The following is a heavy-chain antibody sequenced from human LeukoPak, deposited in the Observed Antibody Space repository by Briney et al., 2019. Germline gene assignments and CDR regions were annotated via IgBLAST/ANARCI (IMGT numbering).Heavy chain of an antibody. CDR3: ARVSVTPRYYYYYMDV. J-gene: IGHJ6*03. Sequence: ASQTLSPTCTVSGGSISSYYWSWIRQPPGKGLEWIGYIYYSGSTNYNPSLKSRVTISVDTSKNQFSLKLSSVTAADTAVYYCARVSVTPRYYYYYMDVWGKGTTVTVSS. CDR1: GGSISSYY. CDR2: IYYSGST. V-gene: IGHV4-59*01.